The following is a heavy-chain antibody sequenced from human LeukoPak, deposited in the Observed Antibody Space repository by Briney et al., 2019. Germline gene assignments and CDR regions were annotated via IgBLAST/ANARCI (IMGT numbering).Heavy chain of an antibody. Sequence: GGSLRLSCAASGFTFSSYAMSWVRQVPGKGLEWVSAISGSGDNTYYADSVKGRFTISGDNSKNTLYLQMNSLRAEDTAVYYCAKERWGSQYYFDYWGQGTLVTVSS. J-gene: IGHJ4*02. CDR2: ISGSGDNT. V-gene: IGHV3-23*01. D-gene: IGHD5-24*01. CDR1: GFTFSSYA. CDR3: AKERWGSQYYFDY.